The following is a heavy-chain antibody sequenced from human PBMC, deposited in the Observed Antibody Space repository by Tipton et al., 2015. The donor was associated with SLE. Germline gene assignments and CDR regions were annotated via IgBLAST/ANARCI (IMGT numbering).Heavy chain of an antibody. J-gene: IGHJ4*02. CDR2: ISGDSSYK. D-gene: IGHD3-22*01. CDR3: AKDFYYDRSGPIDY. CDR1: GFTFSSYT. Sequence: SLRLSCAASGFTFSSYTMNWVRQAPGKGLEWVASISGDSSYKFYADSLKGRFTISRDNAKNSLYLQMNSLRAEDTALYYCAKDFYYDRSGPIDYWGQGMLVTVSS. V-gene: IGHV3-21*04.